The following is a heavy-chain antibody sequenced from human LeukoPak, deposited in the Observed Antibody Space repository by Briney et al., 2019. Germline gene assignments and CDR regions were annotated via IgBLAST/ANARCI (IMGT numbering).Heavy chain of an antibody. V-gene: IGHV4-34*01. CDR1: GGSFSGCY. D-gene: IGHD3-10*01. CDR3: ASSGSGFGEFYYYYGMDV. J-gene: IGHJ6*02. Sequence: PSETLSLTCAVYGGSFSGCYWSWIRQPPGKGLEWIGEINHSGSTNYNPSLKSRVTISVDTSKNQFSLKLGSVTAADTAVYYCASSGSGFGEFYYYYGMDVWGQGTTVTVSS. CDR2: INHSGST.